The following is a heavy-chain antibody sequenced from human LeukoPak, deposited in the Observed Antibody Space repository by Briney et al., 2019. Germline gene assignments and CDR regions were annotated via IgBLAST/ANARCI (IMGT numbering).Heavy chain of an antibody. J-gene: IGHJ4*02. V-gene: IGHV3-23*01. Sequence: GGSLRLSCAASGFTFSSHGMSWVRQAPGEGLEWVSTISRSGDNTYYADSVKGRFTISRDNSKHTLYLQMNSLRAEDTAVYYCARVTYGSGTYGAFGYWGQGTLVTVSS. CDR1: GFTFSSHG. CDR3: ARVTYGSGTYGAFGY. CDR2: ISRSGDNT. D-gene: IGHD3-10*01.